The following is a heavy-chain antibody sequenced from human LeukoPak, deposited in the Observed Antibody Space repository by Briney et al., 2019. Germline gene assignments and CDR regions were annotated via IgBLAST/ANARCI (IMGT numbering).Heavy chain of an antibody. CDR3: ARGGYCSGGSCSTFDY. J-gene: IGHJ4*02. Sequence: PSETLSLTCTVSGGSISSSSYYWGWIRQPPGKGLEWIGSIYYSGSTYYNPSLKSRVTISVDTSKNQFSLKLSSVTAADTAVYYCARGGYCSGGSCSTFDYWGQGTLVTVSS. CDR2: IYYSGST. CDR1: GGSISSSSYY. V-gene: IGHV4-39*01. D-gene: IGHD2-15*01.